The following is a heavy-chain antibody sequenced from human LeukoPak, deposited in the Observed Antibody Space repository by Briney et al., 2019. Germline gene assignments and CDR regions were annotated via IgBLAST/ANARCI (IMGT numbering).Heavy chain of an antibody. CDR3: ARGGIWSIAAAYYFDY. CDR1: GGSISSYY. Sequence: PSETLSLTCTVSGGSISSYYWSWIRQPPGKGLEWIGYIYYSGSTNYNPSLKSRVTISVDTSKNQFSLKLSSVTAADTAVYYCARGGIWSIAAAYYFDYWGQGTLVTVSS. CDR2: IYYSGST. D-gene: IGHD6-13*01. J-gene: IGHJ4*02. V-gene: IGHV4-59*01.